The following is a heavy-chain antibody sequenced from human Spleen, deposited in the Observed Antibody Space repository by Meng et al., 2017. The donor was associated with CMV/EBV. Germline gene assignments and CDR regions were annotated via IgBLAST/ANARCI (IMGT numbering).Heavy chain of an antibody. Sequence: QVQLVQSGAEVTKPGASVKVSCKASVYTFTGYYMHWVRQAPGQGLEWMGWINPNSGGTNYAQKFQGRVTMTRDTSISTAYMELSRLRSDDTAVYYCARQANYYDSAGLFDYWGQGTLVTVSS. V-gene: IGHV1-2*02. CDR2: INPNSGGT. CDR3: ARQANYYDSAGLFDY. D-gene: IGHD3-22*01. CDR1: VYTFTGYY. J-gene: IGHJ4*02.